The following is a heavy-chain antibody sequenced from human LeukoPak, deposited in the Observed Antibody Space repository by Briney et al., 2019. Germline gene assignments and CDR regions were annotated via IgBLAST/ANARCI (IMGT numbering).Heavy chain of an antibody. CDR2: IYTSGST. CDR3: ARRGSYYRVDY. V-gene: IGHV4-61*02. CDR1: GGSISSGSYY. Sequence: PSQTLSLTCTVSGGSISSGSYYWSWIRQPAGKGLEWIGRIYTSGSTNYNPSLKSRVTMSVDTSKNQFSLKLSSVTAADTAVYYCARRGSYYRVDYWGQGTLVTVSS. J-gene: IGHJ4*02. D-gene: IGHD3-10*01.